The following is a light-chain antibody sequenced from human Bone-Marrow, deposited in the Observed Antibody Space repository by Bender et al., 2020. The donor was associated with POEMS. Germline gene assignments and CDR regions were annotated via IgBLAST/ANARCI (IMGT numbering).Light chain of an antibody. CDR1: DLSTKR. Sequence: SYVLSQPPSVSVAPGETAMITCGGSDLSTKRVHWYQQRVGQAPVLVVRNHYDWPLGIPARISGSTGGSSATLTITSVEAGDEVDYYCQVWDTTNAHVVFGGGTKLTVL. V-gene: IGLV3-21*02. J-gene: IGLJ3*02. CDR2: NHY. CDR3: QVWDTTNAHVV.